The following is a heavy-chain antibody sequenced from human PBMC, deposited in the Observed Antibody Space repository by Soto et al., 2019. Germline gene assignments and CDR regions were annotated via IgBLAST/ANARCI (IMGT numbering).Heavy chain of an antibody. J-gene: IGHJ4*02. Sequence: ASVKVSCKASGGTFSSYTISWVRQAPGQGLEWMGRIIPILGIANYAQKFQGRVTITADKSTSTAYMELSSLRSEDTAVYYCARDREYSGYDPGVSIAYWGQGTLVTVSS. CDR2: IIPILGIA. CDR1: GGTFSSYT. V-gene: IGHV1-69*04. D-gene: IGHD5-12*01. CDR3: ARDREYSGYDPGVSIAY.